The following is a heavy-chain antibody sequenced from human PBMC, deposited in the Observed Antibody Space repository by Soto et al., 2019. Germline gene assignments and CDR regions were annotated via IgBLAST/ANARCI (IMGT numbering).Heavy chain of an antibody. V-gene: IGHV3-23*01. CDR1: GFTFSSYA. Sequence: EVQLLESGGGLVQPGGSLRLSCAASGFTFSSYAMSWVRQAPGKGLEWVSGITDSGGSTYYADSVKGRFTISRDNSKNTLYLQMNSLRAEDTAVYYCAKDGIAAAGHYYYYGMDVWGQGTTVTVSS. CDR2: ITDSGGST. J-gene: IGHJ6*02. CDR3: AKDGIAAAGHYYYYGMDV. D-gene: IGHD6-13*01.